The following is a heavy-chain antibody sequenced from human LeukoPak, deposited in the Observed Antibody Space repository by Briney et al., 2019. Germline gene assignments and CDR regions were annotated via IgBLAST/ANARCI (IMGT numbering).Heavy chain of an antibody. D-gene: IGHD7-27*01. V-gene: IGHV1-8*02. J-gene: IGHJ4*02. Sequence: ASVKVSCKASGYSFTNYGFNWVRQATGQRPEWMGWMSPNSGDTGYAQKFQDRVTMTRNTSISTAYMELSSLRSDDTAVYYCARGPPNWGYDYWGPGTLVTVSS. CDR1: GYSFTNYG. CDR2: MSPNSGDT. CDR3: ARGPPNWGYDY.